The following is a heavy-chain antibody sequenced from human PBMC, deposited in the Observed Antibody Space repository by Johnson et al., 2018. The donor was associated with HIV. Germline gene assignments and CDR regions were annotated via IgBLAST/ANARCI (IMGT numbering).Heavy chain of an antibody. D-gene: IGHD1-26*01. CDR1: GFTFDDYA. V-gene: IGHV3-9*01. Sequence: VQLVESGGGLVQPGRSLRLSCAASGFTFDDYAMHWVRQAPGKGLEWVSGISWNSGSIGYADSVKGRFTISRDNAKNSLYLQMNSLRTEDTALYYCARDFRSVGANDAFDIWGQGTMVTVSP. CDR2: ISWNSGSI. J-gene: IGHJ3*02. CDR3: ARDFRSVGANDAFDI.